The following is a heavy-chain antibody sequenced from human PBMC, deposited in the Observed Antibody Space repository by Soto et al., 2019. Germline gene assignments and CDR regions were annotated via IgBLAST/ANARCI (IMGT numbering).Heavy chain of an antibody. V-gene: IGHV1-8*01. D-gene: IGHD4-17*01. CDR2: MNPNSGNT. Sequence: QVQVVQSGAEVKKPGASVKVSCKASGYTFTSYDINWVRQATGQGLEYLGWMNPNSGNTGYVQKFQGRVTMTWDSSITTAYMELSSLRSEDTAVYFCARGVKYGAYSRWFDPWGQGTLVTVSS. CDR1: GYTFTSYD. CDR3: ARGVKYGAYSRWFDP. J-gene: IGHJ5*02.